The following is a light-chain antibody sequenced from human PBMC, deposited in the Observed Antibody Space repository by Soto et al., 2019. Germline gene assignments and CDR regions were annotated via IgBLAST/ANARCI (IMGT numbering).Light chain of an antibody. V-gene: IGKV1-5*01. Sequence: DIQINQTPSTLSSCLIKRFTITCRASQSISSWLAWYQQKPGKAPKLLIYDASSLESGVPSRFSGSGSGTEFTLTISSLQPDDFATYSCQQYNSYSKTFGQGTKVDIK. CDR2: DAS. CDR1: QSISSW. J-gene: IGKJ1*01. CDR3: QQYNSYSKT.